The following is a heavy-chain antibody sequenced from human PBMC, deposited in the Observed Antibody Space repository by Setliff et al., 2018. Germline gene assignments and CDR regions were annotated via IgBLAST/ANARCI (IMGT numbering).Heavy chain of an antibody. Sequence: ASVKVSCKTSGYTFTDYYMHWVRQAPGQGLEWMGWMNPITGAAKYAQKFQARVTMTRDTSITTAYMDLSSLRSDDTAVYHCVRGGRTLTTLPPSPPFAYWGQGTLVTVSS. D-gene: IGHD4-17*01. CDR3: VRGGRTLTTLPPSPPFAY. J-gene: IGHJ4*02. V-gene: IGHV1-2*02. CDR2: MNPITGAA. CDR1: GYTFTDYY.